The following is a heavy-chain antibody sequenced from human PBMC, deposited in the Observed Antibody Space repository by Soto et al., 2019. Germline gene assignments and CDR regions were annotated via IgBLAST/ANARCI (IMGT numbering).Heavy chain of an antibody. CDR1: VFKFGDYA. D-gene: IGHD2-15*01. J-gene: IGHJ6*01. CDR2: VSWNSEIV. Sequence: PWGYLRIACEASVFKFGDYAMHWVRQAPGKGLDWVSVVSWNSEIVGYADSVKGRFTISRDNAKNSLYLEMNSLRTEDTALYYCAKDRGPCSGNKCSSLYYHYGMDVWGQGTTVTVSS. CDR3: AKDRGPCSGNKCSSLYYHYGMDV. V-gene: IGHV3-9*01.